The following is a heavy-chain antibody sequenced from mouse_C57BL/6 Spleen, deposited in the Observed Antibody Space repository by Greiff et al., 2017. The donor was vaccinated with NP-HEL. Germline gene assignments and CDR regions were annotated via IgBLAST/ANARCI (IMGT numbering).Heavy chain of an antibody. Sequence: QVQLQQPGAELVRPGSSVQLSCKASGYTFTSYWMDWVKQRPGHGLEWIGNIYPSDSEPHYNPKFTDKATLTVDKSSSTAYMQRSSLTSEDSAVYYCAREGLRPYYYARYYWGQGTSVTVSS. CDR2: IYPSDSEP. CDR1: GYTFTSYW. J-gene: IGHJ4*01. CDR3: AREGLRPYYYARYY. D-gene: IGHD2-4*01. V-gene: IGHV1-61*01.